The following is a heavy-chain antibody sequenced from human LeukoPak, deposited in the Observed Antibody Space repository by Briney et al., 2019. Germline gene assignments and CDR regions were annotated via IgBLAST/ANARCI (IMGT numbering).Heavy chain of an antibody. J-gene: IGHJ4*02. CDR2: INPNSGGT. D-gene: IGHD5-18*01. Sequence: PRASVKVSCKASGHTFTGYYMHWVRQAPGQGLEWLGWINPNSGGTNYAQKFQGRVTMTRDTSISTAYMELSRLRSDDTAVYYCARVHGGYSYGPFDYWGQGTLVTVSS. V-gene: IGHV1-2*02. CDR1: GHTFTGYY. CDR3: ARVHGGYSYGPFDY.